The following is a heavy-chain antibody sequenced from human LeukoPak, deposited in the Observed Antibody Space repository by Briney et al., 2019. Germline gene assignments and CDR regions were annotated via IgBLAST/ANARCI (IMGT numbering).Heavy chain of an antibody. CDR1: GFTFSSYW. CDR2: INGDGSST. D-gene: IGHD3-10*01. CDR3: AKGLWFGELRPFDY. Sequence: GGSLRLSCAASGFTFSSYWMHWVRQAPGKGLVWVSRINGDGSSTTYADSVKGRFTISRDNAKNTLYLQMNSLRAEDTAVYYCAKGLWFGELRPFDYWGQGTLVTVSS. J-gene: IGHJ4*02. V-gene: IGHV3-74*01.